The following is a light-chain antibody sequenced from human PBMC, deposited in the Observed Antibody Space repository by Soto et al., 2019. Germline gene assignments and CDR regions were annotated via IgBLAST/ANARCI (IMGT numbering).Light chain of an antibody. J-gene: IGKJ3*01. CDR2: VTS. V-gene: IGKV3-20*01. CDR3: QQYQT. CDR1: QSVGSSY. Sequence: PGERATLSCRASQSVGSSYLAWYQQKPGQAPRLLIYVTSSRATGIPDRFSGSGSGTDFTLTISRLEPEDFAVYYCQQYQTFGPGTKVDIK.